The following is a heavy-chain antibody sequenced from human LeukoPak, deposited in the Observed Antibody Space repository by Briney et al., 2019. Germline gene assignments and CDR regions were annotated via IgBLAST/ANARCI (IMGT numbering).Heavy chain of an antibody. J-gene: IGHJ4*02. CDR3: AKDIVRGGHYYDSSGYYGPYFDY. Sequence: GRSLSLSCAPSGFSAAEYAMDWVRPAPGKVRGWVSGISWNIGRIGHADSVKGRVTISRDNAKNSLYLQMNSLRAEDTALYYCAKDIVRGGHYYDSSGYYGPYFDYWGQGTLVTVSS. CDR2: ISWNIGRI. CDR1: GFSAAEYA. V-gene: IGHV3-9*02. D-gene: IGHD3-22*01.